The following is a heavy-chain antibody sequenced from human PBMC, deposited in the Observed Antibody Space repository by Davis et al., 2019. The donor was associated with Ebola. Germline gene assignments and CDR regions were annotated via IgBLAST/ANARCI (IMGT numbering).Heavy chain of an antibody. D-gene: IGHD6-19*01. CDR1: GFTFSNYA. J-gene: IGHJ4*02. Sequence: GESLKISCAASGFTFSNYAMSWVRQAPGKGLEWVATISSSGDNTYYADSVKGRFTISRDNSKNTLLLQMNSLRAEDTAVYHCAKGSIAVALFDCWGQGTLVTVSS. V-gene: IGHV3-23*01. CDR2: ISSSGDNT. CDR3: AKGSIAVALFDC.